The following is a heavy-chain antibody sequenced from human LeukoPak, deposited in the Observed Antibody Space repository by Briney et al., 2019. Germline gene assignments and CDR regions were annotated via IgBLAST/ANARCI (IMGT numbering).Heavy chain of an antibody. CDR2: ISGTTGTI. CDR1: GYTFSGYA. CDR3: ARVKGYFDSGNYFDFFDF. V-gene: IGHV3-23*01. Sequence: GGSLRLSCEASGYTFSGYAMSWVRQAPGKGLEWVSTISGTTGTIYYADSVKGRFSISRDNSKNTLYLQMKSLRAEDTAEYHCARVKGYFDSGNYFDFFDFWGQGTLVTVSS. D-gene: IGHD3-10*01. J-gene: IGHJ4*02.